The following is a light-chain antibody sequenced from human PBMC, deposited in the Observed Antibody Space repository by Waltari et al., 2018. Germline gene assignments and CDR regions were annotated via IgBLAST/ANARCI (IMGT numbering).Light chain of an antibody. CDR3: QPSYSTHPAWT. V-gene: IGKV1-39*01. CDR1: QPASKY. J-gene: IGKJ1*01. Sequence: DIKMTQSPSSLSASLGDRVTLTCRASQPASKYLNWYQQIPGRRPKLLIYAASNLQSRFPFRISRLRSWINFNLIITSLQREDFATYYCQPSYSTHPAWTFGAGTRVELK. CDR2: AAS.